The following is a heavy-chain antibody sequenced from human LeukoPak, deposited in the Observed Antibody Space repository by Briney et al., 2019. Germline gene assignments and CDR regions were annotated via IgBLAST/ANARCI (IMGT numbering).Heavy chain of an antibody. Sequence: ASVKVSCKTSGYPFTTWEINWVRQAAGQGLEWMGWVHPNGGNTAYAQEFQGRVTMTRDTSISAAYMELSGLTSDDTAVYFCARGPRNDPWGQGTLVTVSS. CDR2: VHPNGGNT. CDR3: ARGPRNDP. J-gene: IGHJ5*02. D-gene: IGHD1-14*01. CDR1: GYPFTTWE. V-gene: IGHV1-8*01.